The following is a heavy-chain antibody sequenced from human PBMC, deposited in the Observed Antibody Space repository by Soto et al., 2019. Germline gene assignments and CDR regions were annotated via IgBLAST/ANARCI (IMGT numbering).Heavy chain of an antibody. CDR2: INAGNGNT. V-gene: IGHV1-3*01. Sequence: ASVKVSCKASGYTFTSYAMHWVRQAPGQRLEWMGWINAGNGNTKYSQKFQGRVTITRDTSASTAYMELSSLRSEDTAVYYCARDRDDYGDYGAFDIWGQGTMVTVSS. J-gene: IGHJ3*02. D-gene: IGHD4-17*01. CDR3: ARDRDDYGDYGAFDI. CDR1: GYTFTSYA.